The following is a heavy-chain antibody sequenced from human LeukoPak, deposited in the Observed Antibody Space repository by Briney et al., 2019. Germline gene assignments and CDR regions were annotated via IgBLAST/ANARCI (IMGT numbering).Heavy chain of an antibody. CDR2: IGSIPTYI. CDR3: VREVESSGPKDFGSYFDS. J-gene: IGHJ4*02. V-gene: IGHV3-21*06. D-gene: IGHD3-22*01. Sequence: GGSLRLSCAASGYTLRTYSLNWVRQAPGKGLEWVSAIGSIPTYIYYADSVKGRFTISRDDAKNSAFLQMNSLRAEDTAVYYCVREVESSGPKDFGSYFDSWGQGTLVTVSS. CDR1: GYTLRTYS.